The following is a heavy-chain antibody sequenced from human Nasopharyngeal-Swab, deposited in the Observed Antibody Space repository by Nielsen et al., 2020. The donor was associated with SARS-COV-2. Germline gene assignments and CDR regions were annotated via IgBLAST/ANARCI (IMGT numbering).Heavy chain of an antibody. J-gene: IGHJ6*02. CDR3: TTGPFSWYYGMDV. CDR2: IRSKAYGGTT. D-gene: IGHD2-15*01. CDR1: GFTFGDYA. Sequence: GESLKISCTASGFTFGDYAMSWVREAPGKGLEWVGFIRSKAYGGTTEYAASVKGRFTISRDDSKNTLYLQMNSLKTEDTAVYYCTTGPFSWYYGMDVWRQGTTVTVSS. V-gene: IGHV3-49*04.